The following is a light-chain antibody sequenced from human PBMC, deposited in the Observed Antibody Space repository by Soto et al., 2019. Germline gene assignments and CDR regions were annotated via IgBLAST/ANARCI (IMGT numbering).Light chain of an antibody. CDR1: QSVSSNY. CDR3: HQNGSLRPGT. Sequence: EIVLTQSPGTLSLSPGERATLSCRASQSVSSNYLAWYQQKPGQAPRFLIYGASSRASGIPDRFSGSGSGTDFTLTISRLEPEDFAVYYCHQNGSLRPGTFGQGTKVEIK. CDR2: GAS. V-gene: IGKV3-20*01. J-gene: IGKJ1*01.